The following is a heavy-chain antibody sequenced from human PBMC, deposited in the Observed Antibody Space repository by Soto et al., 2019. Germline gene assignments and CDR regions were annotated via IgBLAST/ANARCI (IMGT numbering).Heavy chain of an antibody. Sequence: GGSLRLSCESSGFTISGCSMNWVRQAPGKGLEWLAYITIRTGNIVYADSVRGRFTISADNAENSVFLQMNSLRDEDTAVYYCARGSVGPTTDFDYWGQGTLVTVSS. CDR1: GFTISGCS. D-gene: IGHD1-26*01. V-gene: IGHV3-48*02. J-gene: IGHJ4*02. CDR2: ITIRTGNI. CDR3: ARGSVGPTTDFDY.